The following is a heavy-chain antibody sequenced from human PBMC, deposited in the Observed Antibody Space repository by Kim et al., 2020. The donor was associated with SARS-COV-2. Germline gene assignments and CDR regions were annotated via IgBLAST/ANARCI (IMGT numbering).Heavy chain of an antibody. CDR1: GFTFSSYA. D-gene: IGHD4-4*01. CDR3: ASRTVESTRSGYYYYHYGMDV. Sequence: GGSLRLSCAASGFTFSSYAMHWVRQAPGKGLEWVAVISYDGSNKYYADSVKGRFTISRDNSKNTLYLQMNSLRAEDTAVYYCASRTVESTRSGYYYYHYGMDVWGQGTTVTVSS. CDR2: ISYDGSNK. J-gene: IGHJ6*02. V-gene: IGHV3-30*04.